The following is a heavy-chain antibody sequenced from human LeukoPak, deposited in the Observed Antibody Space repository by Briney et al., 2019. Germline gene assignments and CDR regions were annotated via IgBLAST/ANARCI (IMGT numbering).Heavy chain of an antibody. CDR3: ARVYFWSGYFDY. CDR1: GFTFSSYA. V-gene: IGHV3-64*01. Sequence: GGSLRLSCVASGFTFSSYAMHWVRQAPGKGLEYVSAISSNGATTYYANSVKCRFSISRDNSKNTVYLQMGSLRAEDMAVYYCARVYFWSGYFDYWGQGTLVTVSS. D-gene: IGHD3-3*01. J-gene: IGHJ4*02. CDR2: ISSNGATT.